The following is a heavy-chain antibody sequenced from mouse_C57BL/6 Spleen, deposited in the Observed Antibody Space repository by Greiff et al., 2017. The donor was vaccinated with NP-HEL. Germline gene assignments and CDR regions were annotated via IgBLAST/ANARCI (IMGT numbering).Heavy chain of an antibody. V-gene: IGHV1-64*01. D-gene: IGHD5-1*01. CDR1: GYTFTSYW. CDR3: ARGGVPTCTLDY. J-gene: IGHJ2*01. CDR2: IHPNSGST. Sequence: VQLQQPGAELVKPGASVKLSCKASGYTFTSYWMHWVKQRPGQGLEWIGMIHPNSGSTNYNEKFKSKATLTVAKSSSAAYMQRSSLTSEDSAVYYGARGGVPTCTLDYWGQGTTLTVSS.